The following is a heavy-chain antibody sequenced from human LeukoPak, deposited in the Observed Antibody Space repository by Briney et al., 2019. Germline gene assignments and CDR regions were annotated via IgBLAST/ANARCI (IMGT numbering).Heavy chain of an antibody. Sequence: GGSLRLSCAASGFTFSSYAMSWVRQAPGKGLEWVSAISGSGGSTYYADSVKGRFTISRDNSKNTVYLQMNSLRAEDTAVYYCAKDLSSSWKSYYFDYWGQGTLVTVSS. D-gene: IGHD6-13*01. CDR1: GFTFSSYA. CDR2: ISGSGGST. CDR3: AKDLSSSWKSYYFDY. J-gene: IGHJ4*02. V-gene: IGHV3-23*01.